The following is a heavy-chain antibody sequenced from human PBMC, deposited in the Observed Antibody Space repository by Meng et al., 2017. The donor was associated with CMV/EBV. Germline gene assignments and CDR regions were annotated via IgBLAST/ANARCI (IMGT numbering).Heavy chain of an antibody. CDR2: INHSGST. D-gene: IGHD2-15*01. CDR3: ARGQKYCSGGSCYSGTLGS. Sequence: SETLSLTCAVYGGSFIGYYWSWSRQPPGKGLEWIGEINHSGSTNYNPSLKSRVTISVDTSKNQFSLKLSSVTAADTAVYYCARGQKYCSGGSCYSGTLGSWGQGTLVTVSS. V-gene: IGHV4-34*01. J-gene: IGHJ5*02. CDR1: GGSFIGYY.